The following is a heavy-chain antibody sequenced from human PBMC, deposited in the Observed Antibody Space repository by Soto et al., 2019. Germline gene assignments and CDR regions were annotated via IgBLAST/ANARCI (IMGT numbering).Heavy chain of an antibody. J-gene: IGHJ6*02. V-gene: IGHV3-33*01. CDR2: IWYDGSNK. CDR1: GFTFSSYG. D-gene: IGHD2-21*01. Sequence: QVQLVESGGGVVQPGRSLRLSCAASGFTFSSYGMHWVRQAPGKGLEWVAVIWYDGSNKYYADSVKGRFAISRDNSKNTLYLQMNSLRAEDTAVYYCARDGRDSNLIAPLYYYYGMDVWGQGTTVTVSS. CDR3: ARDGRDSNLIAPLYYYYGMDV.